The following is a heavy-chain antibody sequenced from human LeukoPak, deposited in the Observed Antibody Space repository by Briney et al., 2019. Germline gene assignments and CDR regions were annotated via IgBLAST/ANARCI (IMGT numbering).Heavy chain of an antibody. Sequence: GGSLRLSCAASGFTFSSYAMHWVRQAPGKGLEWVAVISYDGSNKYYADSVKGRFTISRDNSKNTLYLQMNSLRAEDTAVYYCARDLSSSSPWFDHWGQGTLVTVSS. CDR1: GFTFSSYA. D-gene: IGHD6-6*01. CDR3: ARDLSSSSPWFDH. J-gene: IGHJ5*02. V-gene: IGHV3-30-3*01. CDR2: ISYDGSNK.